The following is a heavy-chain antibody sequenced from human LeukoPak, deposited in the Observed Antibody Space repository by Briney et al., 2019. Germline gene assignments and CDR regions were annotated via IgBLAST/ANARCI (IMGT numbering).Heavy chain of an antibody. J-gene: IGHJ4*02. CDR3: ARRGSSGYYYGVDY. Sequence: SETLSLTCAVYGGSFSGYYWSWIRQPPGKGLEWIGEINHSGSTNYNPSLKSRVTISVDTSKNQFFLKLSSVTAADTAVYYCARRGSSGYYYGVDYWGQGTLVTVSS. D-gene: IGHD3-22*01. CDR2: INHSGST. CDR1: GGSFSGYY. V-gene: IGHV4-34*01.